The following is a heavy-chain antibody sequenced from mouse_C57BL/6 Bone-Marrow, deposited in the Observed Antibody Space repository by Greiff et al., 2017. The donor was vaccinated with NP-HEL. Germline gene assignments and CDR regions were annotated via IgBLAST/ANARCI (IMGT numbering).Heavy chain of an antibody. J-gene: IGHJ3*01. CDR3: ARESLYYYGSSAWFAY. CDR2: IYPRSGNT. CDR1: GYTFTSYG. V-gene: IGHV1-81*01. D-gene: IGHD1-1*01. Sequence: QVQLKQSGAELARPGASVKLSCKASGYTFTSYGISWVKQRTGQGLEWIGEIYPRSGNTYYNEKFKGKATLTADKSSSTAYMELRSLTSEDSAVYFCARESLYYYGSSAWFAYWGQGTLVTVSA.